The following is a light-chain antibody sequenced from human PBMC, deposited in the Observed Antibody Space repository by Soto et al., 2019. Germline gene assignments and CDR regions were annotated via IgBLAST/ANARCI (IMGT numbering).Light chain of an antibody. J-gene: IGKJ1*01. CDR2: DAS. CDR1: ETVSSY. Sequence: DIGLTQSPVTLSLCRGDIATLSCRASETVSSYLLWYQQKPGQDPRLLIYDASERATGIPARFSGSGSETDFTLTISSLAPEDFAVYYCQQRSSWWTFGPGTKVDI. CDR3: QQRSSWWT. V-gene: IGKV3-11*01.